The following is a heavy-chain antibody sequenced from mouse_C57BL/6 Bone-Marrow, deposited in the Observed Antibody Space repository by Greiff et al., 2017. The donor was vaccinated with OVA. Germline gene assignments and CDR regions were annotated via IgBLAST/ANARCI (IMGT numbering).Heavy chain of an antibody. CDR1: GYTFTSYW. D-gene: IGHD2-1*01. V-gene: IGHV1-50*01. CDR3: ARPRGKGYYAMDY. Sequence: QVQLQQPGAELVKPGASVKLSCKASGYTFTSYWMQWVKQRPGQGLEWIGEIDPSDSYTNYNQKFKGKATLTVDTSSSTAYMQLSSLTSEDSAVYYCARPRGKGYYAMDYWGQGTSVTVSS. CDR2: IDPSDSYT. J-gene: IGHJ4*01.